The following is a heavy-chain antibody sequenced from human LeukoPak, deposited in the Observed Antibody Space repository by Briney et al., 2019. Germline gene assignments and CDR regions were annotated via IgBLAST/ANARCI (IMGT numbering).Heavy chain of an antibody. J-gene: IGHJ4*02. CDR1: GYTFTDYY. Sequence: SCKSSGYTFTDYYMHWVRQAPGKGLEWVAVISYDGSNKYYADSVKGRFTISRDNSKNTLYLQMNSLRAEDTAVYYCAKIFTVSPFDYWGQGTLVTVSS. V-gene: IGHV3-30*18. D-gene: IGHD1-14*01. CDR2: ISYDGSNK. CDR3: AKIFTVSPFDY.